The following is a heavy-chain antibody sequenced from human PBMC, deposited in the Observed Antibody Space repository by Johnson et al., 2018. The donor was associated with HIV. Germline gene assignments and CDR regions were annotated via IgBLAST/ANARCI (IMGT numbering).Heavy chain of an antibody. CDR1: GFIFSDYV. V-gene: IGHV3-30*04. CDR2: ISADGRNK. J-gene: IGHJ3*02. Sequence: QVQLVESGGGVVQPGRSLRLSCAASGFIFSDYVIHWVRQAPGKGLEWVSVISADGRNKYSADSVKGRFTISRDNSKNTLYLKMNSLRGEDTAVYYCARSSRYSAYDSDAFDIWGQGTMVIVSS. CDR3: ARSSRYSAYDSDAFDI. D-gene: IGHD5-12*01.